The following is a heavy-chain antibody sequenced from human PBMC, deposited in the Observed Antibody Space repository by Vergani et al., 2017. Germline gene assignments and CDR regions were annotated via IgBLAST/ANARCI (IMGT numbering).Heavy chain of an antibody. V-gene: IGHV1-69*01. CDR2: IIPIFGTA. D-gene: IGHD2-2*01. CDR3: AEGPRDCSSTRCYYRWSYYYYMDV. Sequence: QVQLVQSGAEVKKPGSSVKVSCKASGGTFSSYAISWVRQAPGQGLEWMGGIIPIFGTANYARKFQGRVTITADESTSTSYMELSSLRSEDTAVYYCAEGPRDCSSTRCYYRWSYYYYMDVWGKGTTVTVSS. CDR1: GGTFSSYA. J-gene: IGHJ6*03.